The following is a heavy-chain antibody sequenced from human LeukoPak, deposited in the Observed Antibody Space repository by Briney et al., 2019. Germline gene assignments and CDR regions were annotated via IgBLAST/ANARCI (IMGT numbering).Heavy chain of an antibody. CDR1: GFTFSSYG. D-gene: IGHD6-13*01. CDR3: AKARLGSSWSWMDL. Sequence: PGGSLRLSCAASGFTFSSYGMHWVRQAPGKGLEWVAFIRYDGSNKYYADSVKGRFTISRDNSKNTLYLQMNSLRAEDTAVYYCAKARLGSSWSWMDLWGRGTLVTVSS. CDR2: IRYDGSNK. V-gene: IGHV3-30*02. J-gene: IGHJ2*01.